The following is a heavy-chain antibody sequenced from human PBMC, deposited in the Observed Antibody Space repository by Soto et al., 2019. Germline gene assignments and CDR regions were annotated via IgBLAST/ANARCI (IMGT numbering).Heavy chain of an antibody. Sequence: QVQLVQSGAEVKKPGSSVKVSCKASGGTFSSYAISWVRQAPGQGLEWMGGIIPIFGTANYAQKFQGRVTITEGESTSTDYMELSSLRSEDTAVYYCARDVSGDWDAFDIWGQGTMVTVSS. D-gene: IGHD2-21*02. J-gene: IGHJ3*02. CDR2: IIPIFGTA. V-gene: IGHV1-69*01. CDR1: GGTFSSYA. CDR3: ARDVSGDWDAFDI.